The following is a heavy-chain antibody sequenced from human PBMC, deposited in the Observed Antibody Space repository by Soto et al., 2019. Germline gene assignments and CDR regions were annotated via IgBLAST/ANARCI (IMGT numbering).Heavy chain of an antibody. V-gene: IGHV4-34*01. CDR3: ARLSSDWGIGD. J-gene: IGHJ4*02. Sequence: QVRLQQWGAGLLQPSQTLSLTCAVYGGSFSDYSWAWIRQPPGKGLQWIGEINHGGFTNSSPSLKSXASXSXATSMKQFSLKLRSVIAADTAVYFCARLSSDWGIGDWGQGTLVTVSS. CDR2: INHGGFT. D-gene: IGHD6-19*01. CDR1: GGSFSDYS.